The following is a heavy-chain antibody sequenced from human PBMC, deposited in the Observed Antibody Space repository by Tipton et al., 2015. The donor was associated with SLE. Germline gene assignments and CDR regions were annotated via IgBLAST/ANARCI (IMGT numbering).Heavy chain of an antibody. V-gene: IGHV1-69*13. CDR2: IIPIFGTA. CDR1: GYTFTGYY. J-gene: IGHJ4*02. Sequence: QLVQSGAEVKKPGASVKVSCKASGYTFTGYYMHWVRQAPGQGLEWMGGIIPIFGTANYAQKFQGRVTITADESTSTAYMELSSLRSEDTAVYYCAREAGGGWPYWGQGTLVTVSS. D-gene: IGHD2-15*01. CDR3: AREAGGGWPY.